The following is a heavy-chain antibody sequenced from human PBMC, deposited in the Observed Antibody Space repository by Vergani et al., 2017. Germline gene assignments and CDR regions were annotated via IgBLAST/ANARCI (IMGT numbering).Heavy chain of an antibody. Sequence: QVQLQESGPGLVKPSETLSLTCTVSGGSVSSGSYYWSWIRQPAGKGLEWIGYIYYSGSTNYNPSLKSRVTISVDTSKNQFSLKLSSVTAADTAVYYCAREHVVVVPAATYIDYWGQGTLVTVSS. CDR2: IYYSGST. J-gene: IGHJ4*02. D-gene: IGHD2-2*01. CDR1: GGSVSSGSYY. V-gene: IGHV4-61*10. CDR3: AREHVVVVPAATYIDY.